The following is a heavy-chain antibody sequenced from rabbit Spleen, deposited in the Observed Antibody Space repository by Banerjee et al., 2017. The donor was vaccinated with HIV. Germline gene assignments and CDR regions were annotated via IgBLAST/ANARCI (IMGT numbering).Heavy chain of an antibody. V-gene: IGHV1S40*01. J-gene: IGHJ4*01. CDR1: GVSFSSSSY. D-gene: IGHD1-1*01. CDR3: ARDLITVIGWNFGW. CDR2: INIVTGKS. Sequence: QSLEESGGDLVKPGASLTLTCTASGVSFSSSSYMCWVRQAPGKGLEWIACINIVTGKSVYASWALGRFIMSRTSSTTVTLQMTSLTVADTATYFCARDLITVIGWNFGWWGPGTLVTVS.